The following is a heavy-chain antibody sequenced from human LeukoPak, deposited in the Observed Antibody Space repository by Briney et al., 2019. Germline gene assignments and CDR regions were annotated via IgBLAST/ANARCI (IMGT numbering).Heavy chain of an antibody. J-gene: IGHJ4*02. Sequence: ASVKVSCTASGYTFTGYYMHWVRQAPGQGLEWMGWINPNSGGTNYAQKFQGRVTMTRDTSISTAYMELSRLRSDDTAVYYCARSPLYDILTGYYLSTDYWGQGALVTVSS. CDR1: GYTFTGYY. CDR3: ARSPLYDILTGYYLSTDY. CDR2: INPNSGGT. D-gene: IGHD3-9*01. V-gene: IGHV1-2*02.